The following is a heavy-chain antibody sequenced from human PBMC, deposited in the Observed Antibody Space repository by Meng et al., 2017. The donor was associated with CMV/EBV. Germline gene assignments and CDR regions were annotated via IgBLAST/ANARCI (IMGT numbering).Heavy chain of an antibody. Sequence: SETLSLTCTVSGGSISSYYWSWIRQPPGKGLEWIGYIYYSGSTNCNPSLKSRVTISVDTSKNQFSLKLSSVTAADTAVYYCAREFIVGSGFDYWGQGTLVTVSS. CDR3: AREFIVGSGFDY. V-gene: IGHV4-59*01. D-gene: IGHD1-26*01. CDR2: IYYSGST. CDR1: GGSISSYY. J-gene: IGHJ4*02.